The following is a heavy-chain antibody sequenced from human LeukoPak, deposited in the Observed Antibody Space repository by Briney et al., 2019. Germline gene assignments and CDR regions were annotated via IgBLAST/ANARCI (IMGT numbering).Heavy chain of an antibody. CDR1: GFTFSNAW. Sequence: GGSLRLSCAASGFTFSNAWMSWVRQAPGKGLEWVGRIKSKTDGGTTDYAAPVKGRFTISRDDSKNTLYLQMNSLKTEDTAVYYCTTDGYVDIVATILYYFDYWGQGTLVTVSS. J-gene: IGHJ4*02. CDR3: TTDGYVDIVATILYYFDY. D-gene: IGHD5-12*01. CDR2: IKSKTDGGTT. V-gene: IGHV3-15*01.